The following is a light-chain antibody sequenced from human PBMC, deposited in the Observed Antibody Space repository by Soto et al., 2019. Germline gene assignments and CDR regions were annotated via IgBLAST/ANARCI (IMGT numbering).Light chain of an antibody. CDR2: RNN. CDR1: SSNIGSNY. Sequence: QSVLTQPPSASGTPGQRVTISCSGSSSNIGSNYVYWYQQLPGAAPKLLIYRNNQRPSGVPVRFSGSKSGTSASLAISALWSEDEADYYCAAWDDSLSGVVFGGGTKLTVL. CDR3: AAWDDSLSGVV. V-gene: IGLV1-47*03. J-gene: IGLJ2*01.